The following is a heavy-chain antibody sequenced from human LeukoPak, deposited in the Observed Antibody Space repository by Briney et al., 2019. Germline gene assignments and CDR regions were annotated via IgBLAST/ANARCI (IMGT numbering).Heavy chain of an antibody. CDR3: AREAGAAAGSDAFDI. D-gene: IGHD6-13*01. J-gene: IGHJ3*02. V-gene: IGHV1-69*13. CDR1: GYTFTGYH. CDR2: IIPIFGTA. Sequence: SVKVSCKASGYTFTGYHMHWVRQAPGQGLEWMGGIIPIFGTANYAQKFQGRVTITADESTSTAYMELSSLRSEDTAVYYCAREAGAAAGSDAFDIWGQGTLVTVSS.